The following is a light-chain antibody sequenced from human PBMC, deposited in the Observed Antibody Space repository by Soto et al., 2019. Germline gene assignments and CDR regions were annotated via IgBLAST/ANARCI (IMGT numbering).Light chain of an antibody. V-gene: IGKV1-9*01. CDR2: AAS. CDR1: QGIRNF. J-gene: IGKJ5*01. Sequence: DIQLTQSPSFLSASPGDRVTITCRASQGIRNFLAWYQQSPGRAPKLLIYAASTLQDEVPSRFSGSGSGTEFTLTISSLQHEDFATYYCQQLNTFPITFGQGTRLEIK. CDR3: QQLNTFPIT.